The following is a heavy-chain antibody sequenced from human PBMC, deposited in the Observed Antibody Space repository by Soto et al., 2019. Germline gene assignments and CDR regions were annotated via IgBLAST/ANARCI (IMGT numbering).Heavy chain of an antibody. J-gene: IGHJ4*02. CDR2: ISGSGGST. D-gene: IGHD4-17*01. Sequence: GGSLRLSCASSGFPFSSYAMIWVRQAPGKGLEWVSAISGSGGSTYYADSVKGRFTISRDNSKNTLYLQMNSLRAEDTAVYYCAKDLAYGYDYWGQGTLVTVSS. V-gene: IGHV3-23*01. CDR3: AKDLAYGYDY. CDR1: GFPFSSYA.